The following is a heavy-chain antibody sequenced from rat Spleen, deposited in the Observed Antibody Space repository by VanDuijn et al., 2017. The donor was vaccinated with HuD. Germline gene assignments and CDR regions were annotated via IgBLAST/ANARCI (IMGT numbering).Heavy chain of an antibody. CDR2: INSGGGNT. V-gene: IGHV5S13*01. J-gene: IGHJ2*01. CDR1: GFTFSNYG. D-gene: IGHD1-2*01. CDR3: ARADIAAISTDGI. Sequence: EVQLVESGGGLVQPGRSLKLSCAASGFTFSNYGMAWVRQAPTKGLEWVASINSGGGNTYYRDSVKGRFTISRDTAQNTLYLQMDSLQSEDTATYYCARADIAAISTDGIWGQGVMVTVSS.